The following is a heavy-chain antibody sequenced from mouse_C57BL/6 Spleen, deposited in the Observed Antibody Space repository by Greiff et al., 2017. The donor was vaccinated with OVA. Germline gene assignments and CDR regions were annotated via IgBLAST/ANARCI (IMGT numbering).Heavy chain of an antibody. CDR1: GYTFTSYW. CDR2: INPSSGYT. V-gene: IGHV1-7*01. CDR3: AIPGVAKGLDY. D-gene: IGHD1-1*02. J-gene: IGHJ2*01. Sequence: QVQLQQPGAELAKPGASVKLSCKASGYTFTSYWMNWVKQRPGQGLEWLGYINPSSGYTKYNQKFKDKATLTADKSSSTAYMQLGSLTYEDSAVYYCAIPGVAKGLDYWGQGTTLTVSS.